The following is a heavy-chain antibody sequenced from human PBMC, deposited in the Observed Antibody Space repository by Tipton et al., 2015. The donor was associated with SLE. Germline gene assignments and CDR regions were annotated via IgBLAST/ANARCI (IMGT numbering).Heavy chain of an antibody. Sequence: TLSLTCAVYGGSISSGGYYWTWIRQHPGKGLEWIGYIYHSGNTYYNPSLKSRVTISVDTSKNQFSLKLSSVTAADTAVYYCAGLNWNPVEEAGDYWGQGTLVTVSS. V-gene: IGHV4-31*11. D-gene: IGHD1-1*01. CDR1: GGSISSGGYY. CDR2: IYHSGNT. CDR3: AGLNWNPVEEAGDY. J-gene: IGHJ4*02.